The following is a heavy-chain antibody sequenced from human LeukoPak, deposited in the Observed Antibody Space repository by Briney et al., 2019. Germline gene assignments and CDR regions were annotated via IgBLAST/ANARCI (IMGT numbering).Heavy chain of an antibody. CDR1: GFTFSDHY. CDR3: GRLSRTGISSGWYFFDY. Sequence: GGSLRLSCAASGFTFSDHYIDWVRQAPGRGLEWVGRTTNKANSYTTKYAVSVKGRFTISRDDSKNSAYLQMSSLKMEDTAVYYCGRLSRTGISSGWYFFDYWGQGTLVTVSS. CDR2: TTNKANSYTT. V-gene: IGHV3-72*01. D-gene: IGHD6-19*01. J-gene: IGHJ4*02.